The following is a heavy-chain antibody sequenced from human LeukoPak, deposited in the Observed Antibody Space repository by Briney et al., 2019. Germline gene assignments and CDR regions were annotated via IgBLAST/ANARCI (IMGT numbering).Heavy chain of an antibody. J-gene: IGHJ3*01. D-gene: IGHD3-22*01. CDR2: MSFDGFSK. CDR1: GIAFSNSI. CDR3: AREGHTSGYCGTFDV. V-gene: IGHV3-30*04. Sequence: HPGGSLRLSCAASGIAFSNSIMHWVRQAPGKGLEWVSAMSFDGFSKYYADSLKGRLSISRDDSKNTVYLQMNSLRLEGTAVYYCAREGHTSGYCGTFDVWGQGTTVVVSS.